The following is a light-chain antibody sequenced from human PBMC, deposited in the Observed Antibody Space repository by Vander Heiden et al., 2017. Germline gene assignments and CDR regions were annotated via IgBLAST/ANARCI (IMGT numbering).Light chain of an antibody. CDR2: EVS. V-gene: IGLV2-14*01. CDR1: SSDVGGYNY. CDR3: SSYTSSSTL. Sequence: QSALTQHASVSGSPGQSITISCTGTSSDVGGYNYVSWYQQHPGKAPKLMIYEVSNRPSGVSNRFSGSKSGNTASRTISGLQAEDEADYYCSSYTSSSTLFGGGTKLTVL. J-gene: IGLJ2*01.